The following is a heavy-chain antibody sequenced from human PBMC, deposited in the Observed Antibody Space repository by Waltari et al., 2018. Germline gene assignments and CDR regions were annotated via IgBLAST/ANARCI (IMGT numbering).Heavy chain of an antibody. CDR2: IHKDGSEK. CDR3: VRDHWGPDY. CDR1: GFPFTDDW. D-gene: IGHD7-27*01. J-gene: IGHJ4*02. V-gene: IGHV3-7*01. Sequence: EVHLVESGGGLVQPWGSLSLSCAASGFPFTDDWMSWVRQAPGKGPEWVANIHKDGSEKNYVDYVKGRFTISRDNAKDSVYLQMNSLRADDTAMYYCVRDHWGPDYWGQGTLVTVSS.